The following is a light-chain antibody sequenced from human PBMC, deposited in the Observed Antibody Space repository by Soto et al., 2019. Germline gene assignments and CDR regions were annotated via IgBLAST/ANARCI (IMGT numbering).Light chain of an antibody. CDR2: DVS. CDR3: HQYGSTPLT. V-gene: IGKV3-20*01. Sequence: EIVLTQSPGTLSLSPGERATLSCRASQSVKNNYLAWYQQKPGQAPRFLIYDVSSRATGIPDRFSGSGSGTGFTLTISRLEPEDFAVYYCHQYGSTPLTFGGGTKVEI. J-gene: IGKJ4*01. CDR1: QSVKNNY.